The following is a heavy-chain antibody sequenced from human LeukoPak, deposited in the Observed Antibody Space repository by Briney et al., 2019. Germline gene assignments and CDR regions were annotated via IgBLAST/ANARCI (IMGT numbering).Heavy chain of an antibody. CDR3: ARGGGVERQQDFDY. J-gene: IGHJ4*02. CDR1: GGSISSSSYY. CDR2: IYYSGST. Sequence: SETVSLTCTVSGGSISSSSYYWGWIRQPPGKGLEWIGSIYYSGSTYYNPSLKSRVTISVDTSKNQFSLKLSSVTAADTAVYYCARGGGVERQQDFDYWGQGTLVTVSS. V-gene: IGHV4-39*01. D-gene: IGHD1-1*01.